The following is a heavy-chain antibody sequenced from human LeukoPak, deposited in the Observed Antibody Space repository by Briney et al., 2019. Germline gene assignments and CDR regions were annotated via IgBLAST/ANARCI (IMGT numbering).Heavy chain of an antibody. CDR1: GFTFTDYY. J-gene: IGHJ4*02. Sequence: GGSLRLSCAASGFTFTDYYMSWIRQAPGKGLEWVSYISSSGSIYYADSVKGRFTISRDNAKNSLYLQMNSLRAEDTAVYYCASSIMITFGGVDYWGQGTLVTVSS. CDR2: ISSSGSI. V-gene: IGHV3-11*04. D-gene: IGHD3-16*01. CDR3: ASSIMITFGGVDY.